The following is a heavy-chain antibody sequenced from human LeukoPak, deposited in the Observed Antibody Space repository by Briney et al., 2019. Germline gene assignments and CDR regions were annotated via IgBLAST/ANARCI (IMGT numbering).Heavy chain of an antibody. CDR1: GFTFKNYA. V-gene: IGHV3-23*01. CDR2: ISASGGRT. D-gene: IGHD1-1*01. J-gene: IGHJ4*02. Sequence: GGSLRLSCEGSGFTFKNYAISWVRQAPGKGPEWVSGISASGGRTHYADSVRGRFTISKDNPGASLYLDMHSLRAEDTAIYYCAIWTSGNYWGQGTLVTVSS. CDR3: AIWTSGNY.